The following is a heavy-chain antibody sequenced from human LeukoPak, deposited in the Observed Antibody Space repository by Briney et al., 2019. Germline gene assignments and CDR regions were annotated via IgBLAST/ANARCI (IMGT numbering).Heavy chain of an antibody. CDR3: ARGYDILTGYYTPYWFDP. Sequence: ASVKVSCKASGYTFTSYGITWVRQAPGQGLEWMGWISGYSGNTNYAQKLRGRVTMTTDTSTSTAYMELRSLRSDDTAVYYCARGYDILTGYYTPYWFDPWGQGTLVTVSS. CDR2: ISGYSGNT. D-gene: IGHD3-9*01. V-gene: IGHV1-18*01. CDR1: GYTFTSYG. J-gene: IGHJ5*02.